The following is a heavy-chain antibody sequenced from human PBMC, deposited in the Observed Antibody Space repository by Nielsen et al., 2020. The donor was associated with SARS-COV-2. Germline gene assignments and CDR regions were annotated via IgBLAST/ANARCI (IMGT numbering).Heavy chain of an antibody. CDR2: IKQDGSEK. V-gene: IGHV3-7*05. CDR1: GFTFSSNW. J-gene: IGHJ5*02. Sequence: GGSLRLSCAASGFTFSSNWMSWVRQAPGKGLEWVANIKQDGSEKYYVDSVKGRFTISRDNAKNSLYLQMNSLRAEDTAVYYCARDAFSYYYDSSGYKPWFDPWGQGTLVTVSS. CDR3: ARDAFSYYYDSSGYKPWFDP. D-gene: IGHD3-22*01.